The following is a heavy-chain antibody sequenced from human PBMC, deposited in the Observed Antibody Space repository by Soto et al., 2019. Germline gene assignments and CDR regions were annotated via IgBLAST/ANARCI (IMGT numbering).Heavy chain of an antibody. D-gene: IGHD4-17*01. CDR1: GGSISSYY. V-gene: IGHV4-59*05. CDR2: IYYSGST. CDR3: ARDTATSAV. J-gene: IGHJ6*02. Sequence: PSETLSLTCTVSGGSISSYYWSWIRQPPGKGLEWIGSIYYSGSTYYNPSLKSRVTISVDTSKNQFSLKLSSVTAADTAVYYCARDTATSAVWGQGTTVTVSS.